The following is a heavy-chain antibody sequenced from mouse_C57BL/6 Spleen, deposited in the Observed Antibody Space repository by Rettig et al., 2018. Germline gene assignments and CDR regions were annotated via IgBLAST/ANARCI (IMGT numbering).Heavy chain of an antibody. Sequence: KGLEWVAQIRLKSDNYATHYAESVTGRFTISRDDSKTSVYLQMNNLRAEDTGIYYCTGRQAYWGQGTLVTVST. CDR2: IRLKSDNYAT. V-gene: IGHV6-3*01. CDR3: TGRQAY. J-gene: IGHJ3*01. D-gene: IGHD2-12*01.